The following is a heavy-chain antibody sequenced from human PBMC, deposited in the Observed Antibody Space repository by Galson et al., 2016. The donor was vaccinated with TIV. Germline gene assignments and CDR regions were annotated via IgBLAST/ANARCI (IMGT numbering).Heavy chain of an antibody. Sequence: SVKVSCKASGGSFMNCAVCWVRQAPGQGLEWMGRIIAIFGTTNYAQKFQGRVTITADESTSTVYMELRSLISEDTAVYYCARGSDYYDGSGYQNWGQGTLVTVSS. J-gene: IGHJ4*02. CDR3: ARGSDYYDGSGYQN. CDR1: GGSFMNCA. V-gene: IGHV1-69*13. D-gene: IGHD3-22*01. CDR2: IIAIFGTT.